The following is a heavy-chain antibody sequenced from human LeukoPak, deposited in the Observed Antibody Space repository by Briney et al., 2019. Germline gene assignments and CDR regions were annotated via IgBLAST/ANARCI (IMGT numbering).Heavy chain of an antibody. J-gene: IGHJ6*03. CDR2: INHSGST. Sequence: TASETLSLTCAVYGGSFSGYYWSWIRQPPGKGLEWIGEINHSGSTNYNPSLKSRVTISVDTSKNQFSLKLSSVTAADTAVYYCARVPGLQNSYYYYYYMDVWGKGTTVTVSS. CDR1: GGSFSGYY. CDR3: ARVPGLQNSYYYYYYMDV. V-gene: IGHV4-34*01. D-gene: IGHD4-11*01.